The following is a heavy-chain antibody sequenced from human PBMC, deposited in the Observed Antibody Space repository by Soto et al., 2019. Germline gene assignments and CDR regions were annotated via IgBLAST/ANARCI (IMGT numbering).Heavy chain of an antibody. J-gene: IGHJ4*02. V-gene: IGHV3-7*01. CDR3: ARDVLVPPYYDGSGSYYFDY. CDR1: GFTFSSYW. D-gene: IGHD3-10*01. CDR2: IKQDGSEK. Sequence: GGSLRLSCAASGFTFSSYWMSWVRQAPGKGLEWVANIKQDGSEKYYVDSVKGRFTSSRDNANNSLYLQMNSLRAEDTAVYYCARDVLVPPYYDGSGSYYFDYWGQGTLVTVSS.